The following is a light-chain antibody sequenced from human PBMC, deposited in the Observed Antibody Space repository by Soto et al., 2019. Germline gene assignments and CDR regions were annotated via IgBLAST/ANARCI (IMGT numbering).Light chain of an antibody. V-gene: IGLV2-14*01. CDR1: SSDVGGYNY. Sequence: QSALTQPASVSGSPGQSITISCTGTSSDVGGYNYVSWYQQHPGKAPKLMIYEVSNRPAGVSNRFSGSKSGNTASLTISGLQAEAEADCSCSSYTSSSIYVFGTGTNVTVL. J-gene: IGLJ1*01. CDR3: SSYTSSSIYV. CDR2: EVS.